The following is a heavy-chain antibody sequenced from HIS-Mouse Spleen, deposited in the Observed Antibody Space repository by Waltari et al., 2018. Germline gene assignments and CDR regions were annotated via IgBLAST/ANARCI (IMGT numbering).Heavy chain of an antibody. J-gene: IGHJ4*02. CDR2: IWYDGSNK. D-gene: IGHD2-8*01. CDR3: AKGGLMVYAIGDY. V-gene: IGHV3-33*06. Sequence: QVQLVESGGGVVQPGRCLRLSCAASGFTFGSMGMHWVRRAPGKGLEWVAVIWYDGSNKYYADSVKGRFTISRDNSKNTLYLQMNSLRAEDTAVYYCAKGGLMVYAIGDYWGQGTLVTVSS. CDR1: GFTFGSMG.